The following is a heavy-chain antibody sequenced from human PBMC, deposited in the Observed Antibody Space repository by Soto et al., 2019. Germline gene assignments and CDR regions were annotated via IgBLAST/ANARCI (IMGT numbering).Heavy chain of an antibody. V-gene: IGHV6-1*01. J-gene: IGHJ3*02. CDR1: GDSVSSNSAA. Sequence: SQTLSLTCTISGDSVSSNSAAWNWIRQAPSRGLEWLGRTYYRSKWYNDYAVSVKSRITINPDTSKNQFSLQLNSVTPEDTAVYYCARELREGGQLVLSGAFDIWGQGTMVTVSS. CDR2: TYYRSKWYN. CDR3: ARELREGGQLVLSGAFDI. D-gene: IGHD6-6*01.